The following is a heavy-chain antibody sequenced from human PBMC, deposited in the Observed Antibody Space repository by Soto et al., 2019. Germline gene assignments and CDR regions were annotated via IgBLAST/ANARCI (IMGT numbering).Heavy chain of an antibody. CDR1: GITFSSKA. Sequence: GGSLRLSCAASGITFSSKAMHWVRQAPGKGLEWVAVTSYDGINKYYADSVKGRFTISRDNSKNTLYLQMNSLRTEDTAVYYCARDPAHGGVSTPEAPYYYYYGMDVWGPGXTVTVSS. V-gene: IGHV3-30-3*01. J-gene: IGHJ6*02. D-gene: IGHD5-12*01. CDR2: TSYDGINK. CDR3: ARDPAHGGVSTPEAPYYYYYGMDV.